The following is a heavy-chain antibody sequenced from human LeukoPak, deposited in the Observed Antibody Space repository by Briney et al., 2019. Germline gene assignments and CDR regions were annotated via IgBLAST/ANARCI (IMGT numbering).Heavy chain of an antibody. CDR3: ASPVGQGVLSWYFDL. Sequence: GGSLRLSCAASGFTFSNYAMSWVRQAPGKGLEWVSAISGTGGSTYYADSVKGRFAISRDNAKNSLYLQMNSLRAEDTAVYYCASPVGQGVLSWYFDLWGRGTLVTVYS. CDR2: ISGTGGST. J-gene: IGHJ2*01. CDR1: GFTFSNYA. V-gene: IGHV3-23*01. D-gene: IGHD6-13*01.